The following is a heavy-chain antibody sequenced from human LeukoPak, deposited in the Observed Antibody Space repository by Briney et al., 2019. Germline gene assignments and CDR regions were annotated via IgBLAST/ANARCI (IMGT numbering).Heavy chain of an antibody. D-gene: IGHD6-13*01. Sequence: SETLSLTCTVSGGSISSYYWSWIRQTPGKGLEWIGYIYYSGSTNYNPSLKSRVTISVDTSKNQFSLKLSSVAAADTAVYYCARGSSSWYPYYYYGMDVWGQGTTVTVSS. CDR2: IYYSGST. V-gene: IGHV4-59*01. J-gene: IGHJ6*02. CDR3: ARGSSSWYPYYYYGMDV. CDR1: GGSISSYY.